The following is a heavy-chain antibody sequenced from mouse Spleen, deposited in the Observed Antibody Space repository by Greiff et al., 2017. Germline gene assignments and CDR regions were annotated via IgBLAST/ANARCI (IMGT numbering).Heavy chain of an antibody. D-gene: IGHD2-4*01. CDR1: GYAFSSSW. V-gene: IGHV1-82*01. CDR2: IYPGDGDT. CDR3: ADYDLNWYFDV. Sequence: QVQLKESGPELVKPGASVKISCKASGYAFSSSWMNWVKQRPGKGLEWIGRIYPGDGDTNYNGKFKGKATLTADKSSSTAYMQLSSLTSEDSAVYFCADYDLNWYFDVWGAGTTVTVSS. J-gene: IGHJ1*01.